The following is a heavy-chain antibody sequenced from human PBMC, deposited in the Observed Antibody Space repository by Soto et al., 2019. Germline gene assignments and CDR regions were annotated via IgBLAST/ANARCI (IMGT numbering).Heavy chain of an antibody. CDR1: GFTFSSYV. CDR3: VRGRDGLHIWGAFDM. Sequence: QMQLVESGGGVVQPGKSQRLSCVAFGFTFSSYVMHWVRQTPGKGPEWVAAISYDGLNKYYADFVKGRFTVSRDNFNNMVYLEMNSLRVEDTTIYYCVRGRDGLHIWGAFDMWGRGTMVTVSS. J-gene: IGHJ3*02. V-gene: IGHV3-30*03. D-gene: IGHD3-16*01. CDR2: ISYDGLNK.